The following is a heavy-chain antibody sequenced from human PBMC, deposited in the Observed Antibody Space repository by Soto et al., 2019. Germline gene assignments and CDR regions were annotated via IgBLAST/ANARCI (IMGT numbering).Heavy chain of an antibody. CDR3: ARSGDYGDYGYNWFDP. CDR2: IIPIFGTA. CDR1: GGTFSSYA. V-gene: IGHV1-69*13. J-gene: IGHJ5*02. D-gene: IGHD4-17*01. Sequence: VASVKVSCKASGGTFSSYAISWVRQAPGQGLEWMGGIIPIFGTANYAQKFQGRVTITADESTSTAYMELSSLRSEDTAVYYCARSGDYGDYGYNWFDPWGQGTLVTVSS.